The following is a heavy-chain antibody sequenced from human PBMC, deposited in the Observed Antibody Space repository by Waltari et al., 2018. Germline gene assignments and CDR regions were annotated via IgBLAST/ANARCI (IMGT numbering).Heavy chain of an antibody. CDR1: GDSVSRNGVA. Sequence: QVQLQQSGPGLVKPSQTLSLTCSIPGDSVSRNGVAWNWIRQSPSRGLEWLGRTYYRSKWYNDYALSVRSRITINPDTSKNQFSLQLNSVTPEDTAVYYCARGRMSSFDIWGQGTMVTVSS. D-gene: IGHD3-10*01. J-gene: IGHJ3*02. CDR3: ARGRMSSFDI. CDR2: TYYRSKWYN. V-gene: IGHV6-1*01.